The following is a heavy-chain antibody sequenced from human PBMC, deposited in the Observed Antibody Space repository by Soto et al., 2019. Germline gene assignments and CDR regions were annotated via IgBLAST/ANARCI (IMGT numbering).Heavy chain of an antibody. CDR2: ISQGSTTI. CDR1: GFIFSSYE. V-gene: IGHV3-48*03. J-gene: IGHJ4*02. CDR3: ARHRSPSPDY. Sequence: GGSLRLSYVASGFIFSSYEMDWVRQAPGKGLEWISYISQGSTTIYYADSVKGRFTISRDNAKNSLFLQMSGLRVEDTATYYCARHRSPSPDYWGQGTLVTVSS.